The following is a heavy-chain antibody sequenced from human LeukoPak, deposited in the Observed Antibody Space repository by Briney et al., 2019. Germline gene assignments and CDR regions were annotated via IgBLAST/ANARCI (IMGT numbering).Heavy chain of an antibody. D-gene: IGHD3-10*01. J-gene: IGHJ6*02. CDR3: ARDSSVGYGSGSYYGMDV. Sequence: GGSLRLSCAASGFTFSSYSMNWVRQAPGKGLEWVSYISSSSSTIYYADSVKGRFTTSRDNAKNSLYLQMNSLRAEDTAVYYCARDSSVGYGSGSYYGMDVWGQGTTVTVSS. V-gene: IGHV3-48*01. CDR2: ISSSSSTI. CDR1: GFTFSSYS.